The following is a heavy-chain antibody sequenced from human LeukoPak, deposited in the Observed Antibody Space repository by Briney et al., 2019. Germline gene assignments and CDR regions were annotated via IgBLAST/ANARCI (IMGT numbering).Heavy chain of an antibody. Sequence: SETLSLTCAAYGGSFSGYYWSWIRQPPGKGLEWIGEINHSGSTNYNPSLQSRATLSVATSKNQFSLNLRSVSASDTAVYYCVRRESSSALIRYWGQGILVTVSS. CDR2: INHSGST. J-gene: IGHJ4*02. CDR1: GGSFSGYY. V-gene: IGHV4-34*01. CDR3: VRRESSSALIRY. D-gene: IGHD3-10*01.